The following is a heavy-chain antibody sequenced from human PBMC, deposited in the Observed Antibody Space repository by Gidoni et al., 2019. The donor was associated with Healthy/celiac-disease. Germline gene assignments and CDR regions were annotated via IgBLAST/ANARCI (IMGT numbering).Heavy chain of an antibody. CDR1: GLTVRRTY. V-gene: IGHV3-53*01. D-gene: IGHD4-17*01. CDR3: ARGPDYGDYYFDY. J-gene: IGHJ4*02. CDR2: IYSGGST. Sequence: EVQLVESGGGLIQPGGSLRLSCAASGLTVRRTYMSWVRQAPGKGLEWVSVIYSGGSTYYADSVKGRFTISRDNSKNTLYLQMNSLRAEDTAVYYCARGPDYGDYYFDYWGQGTLVTVSS.